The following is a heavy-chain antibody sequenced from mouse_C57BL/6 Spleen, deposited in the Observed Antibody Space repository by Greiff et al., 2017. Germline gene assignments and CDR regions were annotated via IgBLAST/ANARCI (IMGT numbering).Heavy chain of an antibody. CDR3: ARNGDYGSSYDYYAMDY. Sequence: VMLVESGPGLVQPSQSLSITCTVSGFSLTSYGVHWVRQSPGKGLEWLGVIWSGGSTDYNAAFISRLSISKDNSKSQVFFKMNSLQADDTAIYYCARNGDYGSSYDYYAMDYWGQGTSVTVSS. J-gene: IGHJ4*01. D-gene: IGHD1-1*01. CDR1: GFSLTSYG. V-gene: IGHV2-2*01. CDR2: IWSGGST.